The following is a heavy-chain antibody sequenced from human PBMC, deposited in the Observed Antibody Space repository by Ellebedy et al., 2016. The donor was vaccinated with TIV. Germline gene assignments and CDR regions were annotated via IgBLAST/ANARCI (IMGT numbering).Heavy chain of an antibody. V-gene: IGHV3-7*03. D-gene: IGHD3-22*01. CDR3: VRDAYNYDTSGYYRH. CDR2: INQYGSEK. CDR1: GFTFENSY. J-gene: IGHJ4*02. Sequence: GESLKISCVASGFTFENSYMSWVRQAPGKGLEWVANINQYGSEKYYVDSVKGRFTISRDNAKNSLFLQMNSLSAEDTAVYYCVRDAYNYDTSGYYRHWGQGTLVTVSS.